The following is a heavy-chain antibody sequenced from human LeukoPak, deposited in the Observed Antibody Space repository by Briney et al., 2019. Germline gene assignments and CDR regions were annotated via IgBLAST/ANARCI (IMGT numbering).Heavy chain of an antibody. V-gene: IGHV1-46*01. CDR1: GYTFTSYY. CDR2: INPSGGST. D-gene: IGHD3-10*01. J-gene: IGHJ4*02. Sequence: ASVKVSCKASGYTFTSYYIHWVRQAPGQGLEWMGIINPSGGSTSYAQKFQGRVTMTRDMSTSTVYMELSSLRSEDTAVYYCARVGKGPFGEIILVYWGQGTLVTVSS. CDR3: ARVGKGPFGEIILVY.